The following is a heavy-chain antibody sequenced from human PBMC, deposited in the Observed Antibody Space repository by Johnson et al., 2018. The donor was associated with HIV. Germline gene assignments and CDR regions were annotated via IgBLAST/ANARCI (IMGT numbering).Heavy chain of an antibody. CDR1: GFTFSSYS. D-gene: IGHD2-21*01. Sequence: QVQLVESGGGVVQPGRSLRLSCAASGFTFSSYSMHWVRQAPGKGLEWVAVISYDGSNNYYADSVKGRFTISRDNSKNTLYLQMNSLRAEDTAVYYCAKDFLYCGGDCYSGAFDIWGQGTMVTVSS. J-gene: IGHJ3*02. CDR3: AKDFLYCGGDCYSGAFDI. CDR2: ISYDGSNN. V-gene: IGHV3-30-3*01.